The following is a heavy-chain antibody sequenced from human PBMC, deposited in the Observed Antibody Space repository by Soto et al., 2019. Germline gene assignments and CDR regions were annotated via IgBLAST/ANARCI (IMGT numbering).Heavy chain of an antibody. J-gene: IGHJ5*02. CDR2: ISGSGGST. CDR1: GFTFSSYA. CDR3: ANPGIAAAGLGGRFDP. V-gene: IGHV3-23*01. D-gene: IGHD6-13*01. Sequence: PGGSLRLSCAASGFTFSSYAMSWVRQAPGKGLEWVSAISGSGGSTYYADSVKGRFTISRDNSKNTLYLQMNSLRAEDTAVYYCANPGIAAAGLGGRFDPWGQRTLVTVSS.